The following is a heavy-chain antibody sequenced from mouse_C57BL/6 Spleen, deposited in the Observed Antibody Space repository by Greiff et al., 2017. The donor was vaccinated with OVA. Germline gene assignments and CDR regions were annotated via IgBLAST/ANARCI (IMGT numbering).Heavy chain of an antibody. CDR1: GYTFTSYG. V-gene: IGHV1-58*01. J-gene: IGHJ4*01. D-gene: IGHD2-12*01. CDR3: ARKLYDAGDAMDY. Sequence: EVQVVESGAELVRPGSSVKMSCKTSGYTFTSYGINWVKQRPGQGLDWIGYIYIGNGYTEYNEKFTGKATLTSDTSSSTAYMQLSSLTSEDAAIYVCARKLYDAGDAMDYWGQGTSVTVSS. CDR2: IYIGNGYT.